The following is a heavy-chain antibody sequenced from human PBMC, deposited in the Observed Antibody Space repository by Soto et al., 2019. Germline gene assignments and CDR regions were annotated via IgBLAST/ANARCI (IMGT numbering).Heavy chain of an antibody. CDR2: ISGSGGIT. CDR1: GFTFSSYG. CDR3: AKAEKSSAVAGYFDS. J-gene: IGHJ4*02. Sequence: RRLSCAASGFTFSSYGMHWVRQAPGKGLEWVSAISGSGGITYYADSVKGRFTISRDNSKNTLYLQMNSLRAEDTAVYYCAKAEKSSAVAGYFDSWGQGTLVTVSS. V-gene: IGHV3-23*01. D-gene: IGHD6-19*01.